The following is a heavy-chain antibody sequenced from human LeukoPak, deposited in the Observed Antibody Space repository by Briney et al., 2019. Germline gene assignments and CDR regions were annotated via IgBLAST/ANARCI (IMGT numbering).Heavy chain of an antibody. D-gene: IGHD6-13*01. CDR1: GGTFSSYA. V-gene: IGHV1-69*04. CDR3: ARDGEAPGIYFDL. J-gene: IGHJ4*02. CDR2: IIPIFGIA. Sequence: SVKVSCKASGGTFSSYAISWVRQAPGQGLEWMGRIIPIFGIANYAQKFQGRVTITADKSTSTAYMELSSLRAEDTAVYYCARDGEAPGIYFDLWGQGTPVTVSS.